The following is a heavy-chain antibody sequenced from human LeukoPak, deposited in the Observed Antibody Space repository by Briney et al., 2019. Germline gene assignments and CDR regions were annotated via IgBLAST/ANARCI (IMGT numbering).Heavy chain of an antibody. CDR2: INSTSNII. V-gene: IGHV3-48*01. CDR3: ASGVRTRPPGGYYYYYMDV. CDR1: GFTFSNYK. D-gene: IGHD3-16*01. Sequence: GGSLRLSCAASGFTFSNYKMNWVRQAPGKGLEWVSFINSTSNIIYYADSVKGRFTVSRDNAKNSLYLQMNSLRVEDTAVYYCASGVRTRPPGGYYYYYMDVWGKGTTVTVSS. J-gene: IGHJ6*03.